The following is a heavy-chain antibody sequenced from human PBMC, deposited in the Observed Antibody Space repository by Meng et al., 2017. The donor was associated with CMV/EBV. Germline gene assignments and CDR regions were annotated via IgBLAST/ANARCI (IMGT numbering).Heavy chain of an antibody. V-gene: IGHV3-7*01. D-gene: IGHD3-3*01. CDR1: GFTFSSYR. CDR3: ARDNTIFGVGMDV. Sequence: GGSLRLSCAASGFTFSSYRMSWVRQAPGKGLEWVANIKQEGSEKYYVDSVKCRFTISRDNAKNSLYLQMNSLRDEDTAVYYCARDNTIFGVGMDVWGQGTTVTVSS. J-gene: IGHJ6*02. CDR2: IKQEGSEK.